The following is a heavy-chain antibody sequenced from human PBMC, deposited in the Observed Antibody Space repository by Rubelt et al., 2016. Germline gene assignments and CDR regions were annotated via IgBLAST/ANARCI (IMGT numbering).Heavy chain of an antibody. CDR1: GFTVSSNY. V-gene: IGHV3-53*01. Sequence: VDLVESGGGVVQPGGALRLSCAASGFTVSSNYMSWVRQAPGKGLEWVSVIYSGGSTYYADSVTGRFTISRDNAKNTLYLQMNSLRAEDTAVYYCARGGMDVWGQGTTVTVSS. CDR3: ARGGMDV. J-gene: IGHJ6*02. CDR2: IYSGGST.